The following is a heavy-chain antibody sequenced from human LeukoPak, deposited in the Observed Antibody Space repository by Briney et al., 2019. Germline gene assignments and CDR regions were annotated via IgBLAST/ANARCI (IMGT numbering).Heavy chain of an antibody. J-gene: IGHJ5*02. V-gene: IGHV3-64D*09. CDR2: ISSNGDST. D-gene: IGHD3-3*01. CDR1: GFTFSNYA. CDR3: VKSASSFGANWFDP. Sequence: PGGSLRLSCSASGFTFSNYAMHWVRQAPGKGLEYVSAISSNGDSTYYADSVKGRFIISRDNSKSSLSLQMSSLRPEDTAVYYCVKSASSFGANWFDPWGQGTLVTVSS.